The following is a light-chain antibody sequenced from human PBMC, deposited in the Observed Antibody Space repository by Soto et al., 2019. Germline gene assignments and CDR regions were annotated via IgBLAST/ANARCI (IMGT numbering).Light chain of an antibody. CDR3: ISCPSVNIRRV. V-gene: IGLV2-14*01. Sequence: SVLTQPASVSWSPGQSIIISCTGTGSDIGRSDFVSWFQQLPWSFPKLINYEVTVRRAGTSYGFSGSKSGNTHSLTISGLHPEAAAAYYCISCPSVNIRRVFGTGAKVIVL. J-gene: IGLJ1*01. CDR2: EVT. CDR1: GSDIGRSDF.